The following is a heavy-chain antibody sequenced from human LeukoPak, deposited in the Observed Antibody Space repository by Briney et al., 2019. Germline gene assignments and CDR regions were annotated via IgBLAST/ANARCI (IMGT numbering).Heavy chain of an antibody. CDR1: GFTFSKAW. CDR2: VKSKADDGTT. D-gene: IGHD3-10*01. Sequence: GGSLRLSCAASGFTFSKAWMSWVRQPPGRGLEWVGRVKSKADDGTTDYAAPVQGRFTISRDDSKNTLSLQMNSLKTEDTAVYYGATEGGSGSYYGDDAFDMWGQGTMVTVSS. V-gene: IGHV3-15*01. J-gene: IGHJ3*02. CDR3: ATEGGSGSYYGDDAFDM.